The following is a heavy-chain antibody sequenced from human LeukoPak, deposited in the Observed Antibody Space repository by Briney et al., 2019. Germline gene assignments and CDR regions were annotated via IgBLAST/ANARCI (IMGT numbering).Heavy chain of an antibody. CDR1: GGSISSSSYY. J-gene: IGHJ4*02. D-gene: IGHD5-18*01. CDR3: VGGYSYEALDY. Sequence: SETLSLTCTVSGGSISSSSYYWGWIRQPPGKGLEWIGNIYYSGSTYYNPSLKSRVTISVDTSKNQFSLKLSSVTAADTAVYYCVGGYSYEALDYWGQGTLVTVSS. CDR2: IYYSGST. V-gene: IGHV4-39*07.